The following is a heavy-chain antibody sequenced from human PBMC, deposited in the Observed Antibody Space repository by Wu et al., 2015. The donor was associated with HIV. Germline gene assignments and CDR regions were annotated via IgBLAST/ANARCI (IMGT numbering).Heavy chain of an antibody. Sequence: QVQLVQSGADMKKPGSSVKVSCKASGDTFNKYAITWVRQAPGQGLEWMGWINPNGGGTIYAQKFEGRVTLTRDTSISTAYLELSNLRPDDTAVYYCARDATPVTTEFDFWGQGTLVTVSS. CDR3: ARDATPVTTEFDF. J-gene: IGHJ4*02. V-gene: IGHV1-2*02. CDR2: INPNGGGT. D-gene: IGHD4-17*01. CDR1: GDTFNKYA.